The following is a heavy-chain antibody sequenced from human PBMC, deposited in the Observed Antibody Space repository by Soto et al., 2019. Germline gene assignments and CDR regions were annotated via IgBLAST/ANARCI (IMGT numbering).Heavy chain of an antibody. Sequence: GGSLRLSCAASGFTFSSYWMHWVRQAPGKGLVWVSRINSDGSSTSYADSVKGRFTISRDNAKNTLYLQMNSLRAEDTAVYYCARVGAAAGTGLDYWGQGTLVTVSS. CDR1: GFTFSSYW. CDR2: INSDGSST. V-gene: IGHV3-74*01. J-gene: IGHJ4*02. CDR3: ARVGAAAGTGLDY. D-gene: IGHD6-13*01.